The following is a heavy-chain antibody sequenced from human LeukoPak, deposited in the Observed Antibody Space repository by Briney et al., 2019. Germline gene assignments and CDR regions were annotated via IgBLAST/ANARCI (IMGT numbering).Heavy chain of an antibody. CDR3: ARDLSGYYDSSGYYFDY. Sequence: GGSLRLSCAVSGFTVNNNFMSWVRQAPGKGLEWVSIIYSGGSTYYTDSVKGRFTISRDNSKNTLYLQMNSLRAEDTAVYYCARDLSGYYDSSGYYFDYWGQGTLVTVPS. V-gene: IGHV3-66*01. D-gene: IGHD3-22*01. J-gene: IGHJ4*02. CDR2: IYSGGST. CDR1: GFTVNNNF.